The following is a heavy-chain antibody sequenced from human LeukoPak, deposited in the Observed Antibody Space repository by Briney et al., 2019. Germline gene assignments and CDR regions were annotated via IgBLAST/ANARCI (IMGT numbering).Heavy chain of an antibody. CDR1: GGSISSSSYY. D-gene: IGHD4-17*01. Sequence: SETLSLTCTVSGGSISSSSYYWGWIRQPPGKGLEWIGSIYYSGSTYYNPSLKSRVTISVDTSKNQFSLKPSSVTAADTAVYYCARHHKTTVTFDYWGQGTLVTVSS. CDR3: ARHHKTTVTFDY. J-gene: IGHJ4*02. CDR2: IYYSGST. V-gene: IGHV4-39*01.